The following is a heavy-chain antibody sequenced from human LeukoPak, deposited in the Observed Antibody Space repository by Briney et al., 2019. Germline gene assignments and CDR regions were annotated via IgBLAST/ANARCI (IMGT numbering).Heavy chain of an antibody. J-gene: IGHJ4*02. V-gene: IGHV4-30-2*01. Sequence: SETLSLTCAVSGGSISSGGYSWSWIRQPPGKGLEWIGYIYHSGSTYYNPSLKSRVTISVDRSKNQFSLKLSSVIAADTAVYYCARARNYYGSGDDFDYWGQGTLVTVS. D-gene: IGHD3-10*01. CDR1: GGSISSGGYS. CDR2: IYHSGST. CDR3: ARARNYYGSGDDFDY.